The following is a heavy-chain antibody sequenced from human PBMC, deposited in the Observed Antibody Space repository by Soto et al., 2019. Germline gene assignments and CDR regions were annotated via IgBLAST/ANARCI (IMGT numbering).Heavy chain of an antibody. J-gene: IGHJ4*02. D-gene: IGHD2-15*01. CDR3: ASLGYCSGGSCYPTGY. V-gene: IGHV4-39*02. CDR2: IHYSGST. CDR1: GGSISSGSFY. Sequence: SETLSLTCTVSGGSISSGSFYWGWIRQPPGKGLEWIGNIHYSGSTYHNPSLKSRVTISVDTSKNHFSLKLNSVTAADTAVYYCASLGYCSGGSCYPTGYWGQGTLVTVSS.